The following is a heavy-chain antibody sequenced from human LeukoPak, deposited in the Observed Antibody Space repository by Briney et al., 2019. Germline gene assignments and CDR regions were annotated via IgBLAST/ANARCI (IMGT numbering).Heavy chain of an antibody. V-gene: IGHV3-23*01. CDR3: AKDPRIVAGALDH. Sequence: GGSLRLSCAASGFTLSSYAMTWVRQAPGRGLEWVSSVDGGGGGTYYADSVKGRFTISRDNSKNTLYLQMNGLRVEDTAVYYCAKDPRIVAGALDHWGQGTLVTVSS. J-gene: IGHJ4*02. CDR1: GFTLSSYA. CDR2: VDGGGGGT. D-gene: IGHD6-19*01.